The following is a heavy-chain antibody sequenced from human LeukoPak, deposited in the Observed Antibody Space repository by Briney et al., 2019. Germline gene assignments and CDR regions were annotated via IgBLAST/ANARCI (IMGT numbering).Heavy chain of an antibody. CDR3: ARESSYAFDY. CDR2: IRYDGSNK. CDR1: GFTFSSYG. V-gene: IGHV3-30*02. D-gene: IGHD5-18*01. Sequence: PGGSLRLSCAASGFTFSSYGMHWVRQAPGKGLEWVAFIRYDGSNKCYADSVKGRFTISRDNSKNTLYLQMNSLRAEDTAVYYCARESSYAFDYWGQGTLVTVSS. J-gene: IGHJ4*02.